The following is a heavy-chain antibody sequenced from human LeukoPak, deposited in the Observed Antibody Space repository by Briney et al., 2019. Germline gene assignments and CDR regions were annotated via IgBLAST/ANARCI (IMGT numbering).Heavy chain of an antibody. J-gene: IGHJ4*02. CDR1: GFTFSSYA. D-gene: IGHD5-18*01. CDR2: ISYDGSNK. Sequence: GGSLRLSCAASGFTFSSYAMHWVRQAPGKGLEWVAVISYDGSNKYYADSVKGRFTISRDNSKNTLYLQMNSLRAEDTAVYYCARSPTAMGTYYFDYWGQGTLVTVSS. CDR3: ARSPTAMGTYYFDY. V-gene: IGHV3-30-3*01.